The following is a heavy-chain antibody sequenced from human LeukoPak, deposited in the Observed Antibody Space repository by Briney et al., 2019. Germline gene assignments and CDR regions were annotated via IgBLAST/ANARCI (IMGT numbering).Heavy chain of an antibody. Sequence: ASVKVSCKASGYIFTNYPMNWVRQAPGQGLEWMGLINTNTGNPTYAQGLTERFVFSWDTSVSTAYLQITSLKAEDTAVYFCARDSYCSGGTCYSRVGCWGQGTEVTVSS. CDR3: ARDSYCSGGTCYSRVGC. J-gene: IGHJ4*02. CDR1: GYIFTNYP. CDR2: INTNTGNP. V-gene: IGHV7-4-1*02. D-gene: IGHD2-15*01.